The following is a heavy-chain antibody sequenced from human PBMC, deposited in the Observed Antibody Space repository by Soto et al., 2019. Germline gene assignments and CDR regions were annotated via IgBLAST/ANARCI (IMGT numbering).Heavy chain of an antibody. CDR1: GFDFIYYA. J-gene: IGHJ6*02. Sequence: PGGSLRLSCEASGFDFIYYAMHWVRQAPGKGLEWVAVLSYDATNKYFADSVKGRFTVSRDNSKNTLYLQMNSLRPEDTGVYYCARGTSHYDFWSGDYGMDVWGQGTTVTVPS. CDR2: LSYDATNK. V-gene: IGHV3-30-3*01. D-gene: IGHD3-3*01. CDR3: ARGTSHYDFWSGDYGMDV.